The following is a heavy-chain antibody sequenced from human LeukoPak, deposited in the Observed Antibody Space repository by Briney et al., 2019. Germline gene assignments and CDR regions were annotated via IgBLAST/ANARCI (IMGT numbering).Heavy chain of an antibody. D-gene: IGHD3-10*01. J-gene: IGHJ5*02. CDR1: GGSISSFY. CDR3: ARDLNYGRFDP. CDR2: IYYSGST. Sequence: SETLSLTCTVSGGSISSFYWSWIRQPPGKGLEWIGYIYYSGSTNYNPSLKSRVTISVDTSKNQFSLKLSSVTAADTAVYYCARDLNYGRFDPWGQGTLVTVPS. V-gene: IGHV4-59*01.